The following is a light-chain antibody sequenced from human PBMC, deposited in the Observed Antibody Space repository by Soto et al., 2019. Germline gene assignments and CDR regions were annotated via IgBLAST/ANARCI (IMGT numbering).Light chain of an antibody. J-gene: IGKJ3*01. CDR3: QQRSNWRFT. CDR1: QSVSSY. Sequence: EIVLTQSPATLSLSPGERATLSCRASQSVSSYLAWYQQKPGQAPGLLIYDASNRATGIPARFSGGGSGTDFTLTISSLEPEDFAVYYCQQRSNWRFTFGPGTKVDIK. CDR2: DAS. V-gene: IGKV3-11*01.